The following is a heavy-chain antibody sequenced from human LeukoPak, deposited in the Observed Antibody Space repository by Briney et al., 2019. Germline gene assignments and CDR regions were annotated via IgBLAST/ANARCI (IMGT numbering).Heavy chain of an antibody. Sequence: GGSLRLSCATFGFTFSSHSMSWVRQAPGKGLEWVANIKRDGSEKHYVDSVKGRFSISRDNTKNSLNLQMSSLRAEDTAVYYCARAMGTSYGFWSGSYTVSYYYYMDVWGKGTTVAVS. V-gene: IGHV3-7*01. D-gene: IGHD3-3*01. CDR2: IKRDGSEK. J-gene: IGHJ6*03. CDR3: ARAMGTSYGFWSGSYTVSYYYYMDV. CDR1: GFTFSSHS.